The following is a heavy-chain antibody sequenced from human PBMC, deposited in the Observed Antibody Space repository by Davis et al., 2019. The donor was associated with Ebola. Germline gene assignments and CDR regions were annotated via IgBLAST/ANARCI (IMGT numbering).Heavy chain of an antibody. V-gene: IGHV1-2*02. CDR2: ITPNSGGT. D-gene: IGHD4-11*01. Sequence: ASVKVSCKASGYTFTGYYMHWVRQAPGQGLEWMGWITPNSGGTNYAQKFQGRVTMTRDTSISTAYMELSRLRSDDTAVYYCAREGRTTVTTPGGLDYWGQGTLVTVSS. J-gene: IGHJ4*02. CDR3: AREGRTTVTTPGGLDY. CDR1: GYTFTGYY.